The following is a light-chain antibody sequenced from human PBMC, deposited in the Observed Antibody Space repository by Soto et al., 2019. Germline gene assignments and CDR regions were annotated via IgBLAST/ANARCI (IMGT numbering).Light chain of an antibody. Sequence: DIQMTQSPSTLSASVGDRVTXXXXASQSISVWLAWYQQKPGKAPKLLIYKASSLESGVPSRFSGSGSGTEFTLTISSLQPDDFATYYCQHYNSYLITFGQGTRLEI. CDR3: QHYNSYLIT. CDR1: QSISVW. CDR2: KAS. J-gene: IGKJ5*01. V-gene: IGKV1-5*03.